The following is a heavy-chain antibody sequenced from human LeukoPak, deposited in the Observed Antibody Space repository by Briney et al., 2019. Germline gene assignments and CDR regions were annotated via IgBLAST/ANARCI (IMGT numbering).Heavy chain of an antibody. J-gene: IGHJ4*02. CDR1: GGSISSSSYY. CDR3: AGTYSSSWYGGVGYYFDY. V-gene: IGHV4-39*01. D-gene: IGHD6-13*01. CDR2: IYYSGST. Sequence: SETLSLTCTVSGGSISSSSYYWGWIRQPPGKGLEWIGSIYYSGSTYYNPPLKSRVTISVDTSKNQFSLKLSSVTAADTAVYYCAGTYSSSWYGGVGYYFDYWGQGTLVTVSS.